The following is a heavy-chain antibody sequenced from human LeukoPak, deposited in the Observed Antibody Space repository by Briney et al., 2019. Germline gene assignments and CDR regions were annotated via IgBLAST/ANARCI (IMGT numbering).Heavy chain of an antibody. J-gene: IGHJ5*02. Sequence: GGSLRLSCAASGFTFSDYWMHWVRHAPAEGLVWVSRLNSDESDTSYADSVKGRFTISRDNAKNTLYLQMNSLRAKDTSVYYYKRSRGIVMVADYWFVTWGQGTLVTVSS. CDR2: LNSDESDT. CDR1: GFTFSDYW. V-gene: IGHV3-74*01. CDR3: KRSRGIVMVADYWFVT. D-gene: IGHD2-21*01.